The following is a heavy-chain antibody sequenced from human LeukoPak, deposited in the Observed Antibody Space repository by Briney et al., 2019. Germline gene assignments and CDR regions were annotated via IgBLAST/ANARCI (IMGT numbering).Heavy chain of an antibody. CDR2: INHSGST. J-gene: IGHJ5*02. D-gene: IGHD1-26*01. CDR1: GGSFSSYY. CDR3: AREPLWGNWFDP. V-gene: IGHV4-34*01. Sequence: PSETLSLTCAVYGGSFSSYYWSWIRQPPGKGLEWIGEINHSGSTNYNSSLKSRVTISVDTSKNQFCLKLSSVTAADTAVYYCAREPLWGNWFDPWGQGTLVTVSS.